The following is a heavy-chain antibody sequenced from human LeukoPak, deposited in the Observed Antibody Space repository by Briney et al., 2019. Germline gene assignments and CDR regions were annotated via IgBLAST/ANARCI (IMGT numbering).Heavy chain of an antibody. J-gene: IGHJ4*02. Sequence: PLASVKVSCKASGYTFISYGISWVRQAPGQGLEWMGWISTYNGNTNYAQKFQGRVAMTTDTSASSAYMELSRLRSDDTAVYYCARDIVATITSAPQGFDYWGQGTLVTVSS. D-gene: IGHD5-12*01. CDR2: ISTYNGNT. V-gene: IGHV1-18*01. CDR3: ARDIVATITSAPQGFDY. CDR1: GYTFISYG.